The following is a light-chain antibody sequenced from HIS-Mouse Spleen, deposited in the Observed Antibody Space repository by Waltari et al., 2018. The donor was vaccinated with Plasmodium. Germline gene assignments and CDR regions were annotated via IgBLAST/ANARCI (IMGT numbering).Light chain of an antibody. CDR2: DDS. Sequence: SYVLTQPPSVSVAPGTTARITCGGNTIGSKSVHWYQQKPGQAPVLVVYDDSDRPPGIPERFSGSNSGNTATLTISRVEAGDEADYYCQVWDSSSDHRVFGGGTKLTVL. CDR1: TIGSKS. CDR3: QVWDSSSDHRV. J-gene: IGLJ3*02. V-gene: IGLV3-21*03.